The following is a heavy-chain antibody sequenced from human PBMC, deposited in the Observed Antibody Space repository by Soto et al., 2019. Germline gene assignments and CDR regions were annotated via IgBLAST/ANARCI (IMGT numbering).Heavy chain of an antibody. Sequence: PGGSLRLSCVASGFTFNNYWMHWVRQVPGKGLVWVSRIKTDGSSPNYADSVEGRSTISRDNAKNTLYLQMNSLRAEDTAVYYCARDRITGSGSCDNWGQGTLVTVSS. CDR3: ARDRITGSGSCDN. D-gene: IGHD3-10*01. V-gene: IGHV3-74*01. CDR2: IKTDGSSP. J-gene: IGHJ4*02. CDR1: GFTFNNYW.